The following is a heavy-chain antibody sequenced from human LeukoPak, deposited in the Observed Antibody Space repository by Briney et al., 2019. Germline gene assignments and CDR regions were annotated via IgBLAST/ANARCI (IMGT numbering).Heavy chain of an antibody. J-gene: IGHJ4*02. V-gene: IGHV4-59*01. D-gene: IGHD6-19*01. Sequence: SETLSLTCTVSGASITSYYLSWIRQPPGKGLEWIGYIYYSGSTNYNPSLKSRVSISVDTSKNQFSLKLSSVNAADTAMYYCARASSATNRVDYWGQGTLVTVSS. CDR2: IYYSGST. CDR1: GASITSYY. CDR3: ARASSATNRVDY.